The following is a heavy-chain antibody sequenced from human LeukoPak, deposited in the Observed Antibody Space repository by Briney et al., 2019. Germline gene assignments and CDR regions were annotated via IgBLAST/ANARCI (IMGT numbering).Heavy chain of an antibody. CDR3: ANEIRPNDY. Sequence: GGSLRLSCGASGSTFSSHAITWVRQAPGKGLEWVSAITISGDTTYYADAVKGRFTISRDNSKNTVYLQMNSLRAEDTAVYYCANEIRPNDYWGQGTLVTVSS. J-gene: IGHJ4*02. D-gene: IGHD4-17*01. CDR2: ITISGDTT. CDR1: GSTFSSHA. V-gene: IGHV3-23*01.